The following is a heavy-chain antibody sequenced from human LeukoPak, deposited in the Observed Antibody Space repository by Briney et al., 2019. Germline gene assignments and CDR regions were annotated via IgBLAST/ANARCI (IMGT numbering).Heavy chain of an antibody. CDR1: GYTFTGYY. J-gene: IGHJ4*02. Sequence: ASVKVSCKASGYTFTGYYMHWVRQAPGQGLEWMAWINPNSGDTNYAQKFQGRVTMTRDTSISTAYMELSSLRSDDTAVYYCARAGMLLEPSAQNDYWGQGTLVTVSS. CDR3: ARAGMLLEPSAQNDY. D-gene: IGHD1-14*01. V-gene: IGHV1-2*02. CDR2: INPNSGDT.